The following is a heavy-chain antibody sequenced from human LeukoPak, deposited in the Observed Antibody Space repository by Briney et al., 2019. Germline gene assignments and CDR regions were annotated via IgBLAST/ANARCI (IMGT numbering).Heavy chain of an antibody. V-gene: IGHV3-21*01. Sequence: GGSLRLSCAASGFTFSRYSMNWVRQAPGKGLEWVSSISSSSSYIYYADSVKGRFTISRDNAKNSLYLQMNSLRAEDTAVYYCAGAANSNAFDIWGQGTMVTVSS. J-gene: IGHJ3*02. D-gene: IGHD2/OR15-2a*01. CDR1: GFTFSRYS. CDR2: ISSSSSYI. CDR3: AGAANSNAFDI.